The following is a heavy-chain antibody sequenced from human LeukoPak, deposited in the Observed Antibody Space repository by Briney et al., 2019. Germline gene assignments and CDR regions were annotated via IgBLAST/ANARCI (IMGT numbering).Heavy chain of an antibody. CDR3: AGPGRNGYPH. J-gene: IGHJ4*02. CDR1: GGSISSYY. CDR2: IYYSGST. Sequence: SETLPLTCTVSGGSISSYYWSWIRQPPGKGLEWIGYIYYSGSTNYNPSLKSRVTISVDTSKNQFSLKLSSVTAADTAVYYCAGPGRNGYPHWGQGTLVTVSS. V-gene: IGHV4-59*01. D-gene: IGHD5-18*01.